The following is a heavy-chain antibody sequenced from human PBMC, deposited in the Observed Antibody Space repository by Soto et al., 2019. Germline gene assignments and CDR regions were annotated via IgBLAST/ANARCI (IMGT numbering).Heavy chain of an antibody. CDR1: GFTFSSYA. CDR2: ISSNGGST. J-gene: IGHJ6*03. D-gene: IGHD2-15*01. V-gene: IGHV3-64*01. Sequence: EVQLVESGGGLVQPGGSLRLSCAASGFTFSSYAMPWVRQAPGKGLEYVSAISSNGGSTYYANSVKGRFTISRDNSKNTLYLQMGSLRAEDMAVYYCARSGGYCSGGSCYWYYYYYMDVWGKGTTVTVSS. CDR3: ARSGGYCSGGSCYWYYYYYMDV.